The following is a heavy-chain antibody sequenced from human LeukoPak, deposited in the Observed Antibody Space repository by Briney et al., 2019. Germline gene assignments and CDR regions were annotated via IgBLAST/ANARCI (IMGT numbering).Heavy chain of an antibody. Sequence: PGGSLRLSCAASGFTFSNYWLTWLRQAPGQGLEWVANIKQDGSEKHYVDSVKGRFTISRDNAKNSLYLQMNSLRAEDTALYYCARDRQLAYWGQGTLVTVSS. CDR3: ARDRQLAY. CDR1: GFTFSNYW. D-gene: IGHD1-1*01. CDR2: IKQDGSEK. J-gene: IGHJ4*02. V-gene: IGHV3-7*01.